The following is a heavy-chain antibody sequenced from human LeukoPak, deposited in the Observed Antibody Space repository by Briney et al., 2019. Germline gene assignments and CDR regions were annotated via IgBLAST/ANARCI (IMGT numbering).Heavy chain of an antibody. Sequence: GGSLRLSCAASGFTFSSYEMNWVRQAPGKGLEWVSYISSSGSTIYYADSVKGRFTISRDNAKNSLYLQMNSLRAEDTAVYYCARSYSSGWSYFDYWGQGTLVTVSS. CDR1: GFTFSSYE. CDR3: ARSYSSGWSYFDY. CDR2: ISSSGSTI. V-gene: IGHV3-48*03. J-gene: IGHJ4*02. D-gene: IGHD6-19*01.